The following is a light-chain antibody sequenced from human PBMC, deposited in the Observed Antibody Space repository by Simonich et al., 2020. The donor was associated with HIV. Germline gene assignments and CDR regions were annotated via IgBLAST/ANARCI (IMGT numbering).Light chain of an antibody. CDR3: QQYYSDTYT. V-gene: IGKV4-1*01. CDR1: QSVLYSSNNKNY. J-gene: IGKJ2*01. CDR2: WAS. Sequence: DIVMTQSPDALAVSLGERATINCRSSQSVLYSSNNKNYLAWYQQKPGQPPKLLIYWASTRESGFPDRFSGSGSGTDFTLTISSLQAEDVAVYYCQQYYSDTYTFGQGTKLEIK.